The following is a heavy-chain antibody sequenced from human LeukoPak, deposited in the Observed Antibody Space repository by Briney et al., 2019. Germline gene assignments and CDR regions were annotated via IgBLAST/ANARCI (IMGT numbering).Heavy chain of an antibody. Sequence: GRSLRLSCAASGFTFSSYAMHWVRQAPGKELEWVAIISYDGSNKYYADSVKGRFTISRDNSKNTLSLQMNSLRAEDTAVYYCARVMGSSWLDLALDIWGQGTMVTVSS. CDR1: GFTFSSYA. D-gene: IGHD6-13*01. CDR3: ARVMGSSWLDLALDI. CDR2: ISYDGSNK. J-gene: IGHJ3*02. V-gene: IGHV3-30-3*01.